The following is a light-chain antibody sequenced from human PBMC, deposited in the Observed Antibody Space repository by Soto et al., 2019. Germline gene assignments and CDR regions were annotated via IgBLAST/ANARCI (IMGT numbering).Light chain of an antibody. CDR3: QQRSNWPLT. CDR1: QSVSHY. V-gene: IGKV3-11*01. Sequence: EIVLTQSPATLSFSPGERATLSCRASQSVSHYLAWYQQKPGQAPRLLIYDASNRATGIPARFSGSGSGTDFTLTISSLEPEDFAVYYCQQRSNWPLTFGGGTKVEIK. J-gene: IGKJ4*01. CDR2: DAS.